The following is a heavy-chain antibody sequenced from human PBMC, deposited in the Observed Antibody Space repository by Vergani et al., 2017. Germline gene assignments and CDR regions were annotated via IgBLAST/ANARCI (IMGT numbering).Heavy chain of an antibody. J-gene: IGHJ4*02. CDR1: GFTFSSYA. CDR3: APTPLGYCSGGSCYSGDY. D-gene: IGHD2-15*01. V-gene: IGHV3-23*01. CDR2: ISLSGSST. Sequence: EVQLLESGGGLVQPGGTLRLSCAASGFTFSSYAMSWVRQAPGKALEWVSAISLSGSSTYYADSVKGRFTISRDNSKNTLYLQMNSLRAEDTAVYYCAPTPLGYCSGGSCYSGDYWGQGTLVTVSS.